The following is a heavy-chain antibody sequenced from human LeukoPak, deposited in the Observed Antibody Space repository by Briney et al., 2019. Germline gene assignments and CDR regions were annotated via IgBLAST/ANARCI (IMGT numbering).Heavy chain of an antibody. D-gene: IGHD2-2*01. J-gene: IGHJ4*02. CDR1: GYTFTGYY. V-gene: IGHV1-2*02. CDR2: INPNSGGT. Sequence: VASVKVSCKASGYTFTGYYMHWVRQAPGQGLEWMGWINPNSGGTNYAQKFQGRVTMTRDTSISTAYMELSRLRSDDTAVYYCASGGIVVVPDAPNLGYWGQGTLVTVSS. CDR3: ASGGIVVVPDAPNLGY.